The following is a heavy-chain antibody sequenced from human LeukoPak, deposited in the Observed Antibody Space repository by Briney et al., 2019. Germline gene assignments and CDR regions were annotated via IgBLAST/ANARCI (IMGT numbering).Heavy chain of an antibody. CDR1: GGSFSGYY. CDR2: INHSGGT. D-gene: IGHD5-18*01. Sequence: PSETLSLTCAVYGGSFSGYYWSWIRQPPGKGLEWIGEINHSGGTNYNPSLKSRVTISVDTSKNQFSLKLSSVTAADTAVYYCARGSQPAYYFDYWGQGTLVTVSS. J-gene: IGHJ4*02. V-gene: IGHV4-34*01. CDR3: ARGSQPAYYFDY.